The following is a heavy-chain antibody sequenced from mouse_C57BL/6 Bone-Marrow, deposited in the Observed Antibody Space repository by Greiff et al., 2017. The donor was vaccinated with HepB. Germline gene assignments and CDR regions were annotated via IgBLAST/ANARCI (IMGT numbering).Heavy chain of an antibody. CDR2: IYPRSGNT. Sequence: QVQLQQSGAELARPGASVKLSCKASGYTFTSYGISWVKQRTGQGLEWIGEIYPRSGNTYYNEKFKGKATLTADKSSSTAYMELRSLTSEDSAVYFCARKKEYYYGSSYGYAMDYWGQGTSVTVSS. J-gene: IGHJ4*01. CDR1: GYTFTSYG. V-gene: IGHV1-81*01. D-gene: IGHD1-1*01. CDR3: ARKKEYYYGSSYGYAMDY.